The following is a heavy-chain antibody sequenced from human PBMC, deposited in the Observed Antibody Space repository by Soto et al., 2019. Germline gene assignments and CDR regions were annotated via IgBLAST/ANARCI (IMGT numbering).Heavy chain of an antibody. Sequence: GGSLRLSCAASGFIFNDYYMSWIRQAPGKGLEWVAYISAGGSIIYYADPVKGRFTISRDSAENSLFLQMNSLRAEDTAAYYCARHLCGGGSCFPYSFDYWGQGILVTVSS. V-gene: IGHV3-11*01. J-gene: IGHJ4*02. CDR1: GFIFNDYY. D-gene: IGHD2-15*01. CDR2: ISAGGSII. CDR3: ARHLCGGGSCFPYSFDY.